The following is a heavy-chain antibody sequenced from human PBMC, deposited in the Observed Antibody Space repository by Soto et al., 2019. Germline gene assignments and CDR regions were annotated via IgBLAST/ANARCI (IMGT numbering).Heavy chain of an antibody. J-gene: IGHJ4*02. CDR1: GYSISSDRW. CDR2: IHYGGVT. Sequence: SETLSLTCGVSGYSISSDRWWVWIRQTPGRGLEWIGYIHYGGVTYSNPSLKSRLTMSVDTSKNQFSLKLSSVTAVDTAVYYCEKKDNAKYYFDFWGQGTLVTVSS. CDR3: EKKDNAKYYFDF. V-gene: IGHV4-28*01.